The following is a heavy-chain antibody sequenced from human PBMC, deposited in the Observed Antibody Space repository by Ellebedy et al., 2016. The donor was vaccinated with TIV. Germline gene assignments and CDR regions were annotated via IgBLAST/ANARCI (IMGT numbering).Heavy chain of an antibody. CDR1: GGSISSYY. CDR2: IYYSGST. J-gene: IGHJ6*02. Sequence: SETLSLXXTVSGGSISSYYWSWIRQPPGKGLEWIGYIYYSGSTNYNPSLKSRVTISVDTSKNQFSLKLSSVTAADTAVYYCARGNGVVIGLSSGFYYYGMDVWGQGTTVTVSS. V-gene: IGHV4-59*01. D-gene: IGHD3-3*01. CDR3: ARGNGVVIGLSSGFYYYGMDV.